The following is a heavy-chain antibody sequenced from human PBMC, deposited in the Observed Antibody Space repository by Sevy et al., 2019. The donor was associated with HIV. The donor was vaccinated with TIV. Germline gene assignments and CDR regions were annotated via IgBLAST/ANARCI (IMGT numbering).Heavy chain of an antibody. Sequence: GGSLRLSCAASGFTFSSYAMSWVRQAPGKGLEWVSAISGSGDSTYYADSVKGRFTISRDNSKNTLYLQMNSLRAEDTAVYYCAKDRRGYCSGGSCYPLDYWGQGTLVTVSS. J-gene: IGHJ4*02. V-gene: IGHV3-23*01. CDR3: AKDRRGYCSGGSCYPLDY. CDR2: ISGSGDST. CDR1: GFTFSSYA. D-gene: IGHD2-15*01.